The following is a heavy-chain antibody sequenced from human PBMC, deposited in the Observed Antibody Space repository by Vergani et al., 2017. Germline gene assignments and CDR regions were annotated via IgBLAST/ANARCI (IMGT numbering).Heavy chain of an antibody. V-gene: IGHV4-34*01. D-gene: IGHD3-16*01. J-gene: IGHJ5*02. CDR2: INHSGST. CDR3: ARGRRVMGPRGWFDP. Sequence: QVQLQQWGAGLLKPSETLSLTCAVYGGSFSGYYWSWIRQPPGKGLEWIGEINHSGSTNYNPSLKRRGTISVDTSKNQFPLKLSSVTAADTAVYYCARGRRVMGPRGWFDPWGQGTLVTVSS. CDR1: GGSFSGYY.